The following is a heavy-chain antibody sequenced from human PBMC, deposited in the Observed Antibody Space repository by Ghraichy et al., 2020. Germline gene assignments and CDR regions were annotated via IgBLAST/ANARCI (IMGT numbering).Heavy chain of an antibody. CDR1: GYTLTEVS. CDR2: FDPENGET. Sequence: ASVKVSCKVSGYTLTEVSMHWVRQAPGKGLEWMGGFDPENGETIYTQKFQGRVTMTEDTSTDTAYMELSSLRSEDTAVYYCATGDYAGANDAFDIWGQGTVVTVSS. J-gene: IGHJ3*02. V-gene: IGHV1-24*01. CDR3: ATGDYAGANDAFDI. D-gene: IGHD4-17*01.